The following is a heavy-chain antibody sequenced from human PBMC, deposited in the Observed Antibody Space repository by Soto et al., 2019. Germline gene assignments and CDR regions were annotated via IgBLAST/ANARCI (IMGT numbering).Heavy chain of an antibody. CDR1: GFTFSNYA. V-gene: IGHV3-23*01. J-gene: IGHJ6*02. D-gene: IGHD3-9*01. CDR3: ARVVRYFDPPYGMDG. Sequence: EGQLLESGEGLVQPGGSLKLSCAASGFTFSNYAMSWVRQAPGKGLEWVSGIGGSGSNTYYADSVKGRFTISRDNSKNTLFLQMNSLRAEDTAEYYCARVVRYFDPPYGMDGWGQGTTVTVAS. CDR2: IGGSGSNT.